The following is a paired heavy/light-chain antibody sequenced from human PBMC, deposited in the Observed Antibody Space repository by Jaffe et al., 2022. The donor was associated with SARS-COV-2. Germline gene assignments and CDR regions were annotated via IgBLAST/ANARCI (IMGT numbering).Light chain of an antibody. CDR3: ATWDDSLNGRVV. CDR2: SNN. CDR1: SSNIGSNT. J-gene: IGLJ2*01. Sequence: QSVLTQPPSASGTPGQRVTVSCSGSSSNIGSNTVNWYQQLPGTAPKLLIFSNNQRPSGVPDRFSGSKSGTSASLAISGLQSEDEADYYCATWDDSLNGRVVFGGGTRLTVL. V-gene: IGLV1-44*01.
Heavy chain of an antibody. V-gene: IGHV4-61*02. CDR1: GGSISSGSYY. D-gene: IGHD3-22*01. J-gene: IGHJ3*02. Sequence: QVQLQESGPGLVKPSQTLSLTCTVSGGSISSGSYYWSWIRQPAGKGLEWLGRIYTSGSISYNPSLKSRVTISVDTSKNQFSLRLSSVTAADTAVYYCARESSHFYYDSSGFYLSSTYAFDIWGQGTMVTVSS. CDR3: ARESSHFYYDSSGFYLSSTYAFDI. CDR2: IYTSGSI.